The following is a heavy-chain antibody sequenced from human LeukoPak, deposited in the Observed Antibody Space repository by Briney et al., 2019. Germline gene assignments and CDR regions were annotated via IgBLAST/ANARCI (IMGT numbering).Heavy chain of an antibody. CDR3: ARGPAAGNLLGY. CDR1: GFTFSSYW. D-gene: IGHD6-19*01. V-gene: IGHV3-7*01. CDR2: IKQDGSEK. J-gene: IGHJ4*02. Sequence: GGSLRLSCAASGFTFSSYWMSWVRQAPGKGLEWVANIKQDGSEKYYVDSVKGRFTISKDNAKNSLFLQMNSLRAEDTAVYYCARGPAAGNLLGYWGQGTLVTVSS.